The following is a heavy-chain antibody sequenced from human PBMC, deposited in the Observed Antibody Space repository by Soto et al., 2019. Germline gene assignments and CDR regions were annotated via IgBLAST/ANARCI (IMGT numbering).Heavy chain of an antibody. CDR1: GYAFPHYV. Sequence: QVRLVQSGPEVKKPGASVKVSCKTSGYAFPHYVITWVRQAPGHGLEWMGFSTHTGNTNYAQNFQGRVVLTTDTSTSTAYMEVTSLRSDDTAVYYCARSGEHPLDYWGQGTPVTVSS. CDR3: ARSGEHPLDY. V-gene: IGHV1-18*01. CDR2: STHTGNT. J-gene: IGHJ4*02. D-gene: IGHD1-26*01.